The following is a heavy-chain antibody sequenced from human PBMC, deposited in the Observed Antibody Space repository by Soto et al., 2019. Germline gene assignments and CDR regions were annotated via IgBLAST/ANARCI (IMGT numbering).Heavy chain of an antibody. CDR3: SLNSRMVYGNWVDY. CDR2: IIPIFGTA. D-gene: IGHD2-8*01. J-gene: IGHJ4*02. V-gene: IGHV1-69*01. CDR1: GGTFSSYA. Sequence: QVQLVQSGDEVKKPGSSVKVSCKASGGTFSSYAIIWVRQAPGQGLEWMGGIIPIFGTANYAQKFQGRVTITADESTSTGYMELNSLRSEDTAVYYCSLNSRMVYGNWVDYWGQGALDIVS.